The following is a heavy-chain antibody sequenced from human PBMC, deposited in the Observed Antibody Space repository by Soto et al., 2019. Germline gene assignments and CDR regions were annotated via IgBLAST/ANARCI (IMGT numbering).Heavy chain of an antibody. D-gene: IGHD3-10*01. CDR3: ASRYYYGSGSLYAFDI. CDR2: IYPGDSDT. V-gene: IGHV5-51*01. CDR1: GYSFTSYW. Sequence: CKGSGYSFTSYWIGWVRQMPGKGLEWMGIIYPGDSDTRYSPSFQGQVTISADKSISTAYLQWSSLKASDTAMYYCASRYYYGSGSLYAFDIWGQGTMVTVSS. J-gene: IGHJ3*02.